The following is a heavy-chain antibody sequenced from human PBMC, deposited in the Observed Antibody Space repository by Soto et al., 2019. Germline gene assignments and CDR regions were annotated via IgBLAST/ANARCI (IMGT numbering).Heavy chain of an antibody. Sequence: QAQLQESGPGLVRPSGTLSLTCTVSRFSVTNNKYWNWVRQSPGKALEWIGEIYHRGATYYNPSLNGRARISMDASKYQISLNLTSVTAADTAVYYCARDSRYCPDGGCSIMRDSFDVWGQGTLVTVSS. CDR1: RFSVTNNKY. V-gene: IGHV4-4*02. CDR2: IYHRGAT. J-gene: IGHJ3*01. CDR3: ARDSRYCPDGGCSIMRDSFDV. D-gene: IGHD2-15*01.